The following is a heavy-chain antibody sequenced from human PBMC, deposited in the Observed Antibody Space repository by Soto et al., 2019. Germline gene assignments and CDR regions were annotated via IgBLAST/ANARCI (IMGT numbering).Heavy chain of an antibody. V-gene: IGHV4-31*03. CDR1: GGSISSGGYY. D-gene: IGHD3-9*01. CDR3: ARASMRYSLTFDI. CDR2: IYYSGST. J-gene: IGHJ3*02. Sequence: QVQLQESGPGLVKPSQTLSLTCTVSGGSISSGGYYWSWIRQHPGKGLEWIGYIYYSGSTYYNPSLKTRFTKSVDTSKNQYSLKLSSVTAADTAVYYCARASMRYSLTFDIWGQGTMVTVSS.